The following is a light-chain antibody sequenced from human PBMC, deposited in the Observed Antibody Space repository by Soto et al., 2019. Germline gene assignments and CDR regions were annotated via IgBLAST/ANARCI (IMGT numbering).Light chain of an antibody. J-gene: IGLJ1*01. CDR3: CSYAGSRYV. Sequence: QSVLTQPRSVSGSPGQSVTISCTGTSSDVGGYNYVSWYQQHPGKTPKLMIYDVRKRPSGVPDRFSGSKSGNTASLTISGLQADDEADYYCCSYAGSRYVFGTGTKVTVL. V-gene: IGLV2-11*01. CDR2: DVR. CDR1: SSDVGGYNY.